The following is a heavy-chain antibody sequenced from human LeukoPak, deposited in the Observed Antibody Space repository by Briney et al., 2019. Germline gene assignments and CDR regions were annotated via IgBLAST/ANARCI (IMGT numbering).Heavy chain of an antibody. CDR2: IIPIFGTA. Sequence: SVKVSCKASGGTFSSYAISWVRQAPGQGLEWMGGIIPIFGTANYAQKFQGRVTITADESTSTAYMELSSLRSDDTAVYWCARARYSTRWQSDFDYWGQGTLVTVSS. CDR1: GGTFSSYA. J-gene: IGHJ4*02. D-gene: IGHD6-13*01. V-gene: IGHV1-69*01. CDR3: ARARYSTRWQSDFDY.